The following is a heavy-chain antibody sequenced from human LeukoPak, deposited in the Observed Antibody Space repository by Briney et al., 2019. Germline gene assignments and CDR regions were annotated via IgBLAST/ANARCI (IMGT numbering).Heavy chain of an antibody. Sequence: GGSLRLSCAASGFTFSSYGMHWVRQAPGKGLEWVAVIWYDGSNKYYADSVKGRFTISRDSSKNTLYLQMNSLRAEDTAVYYCARDRRVGAIAYYFDYWGQGTLVTVSS. CDR1: GFTFSSYG. V-gene: IGHV3-33*01. J-gene: IGHJ4*02. CDR3: ARDRRVGAIAYYFDY. D-gene: IGHD1-26*01. CDR2: IWYDGSNK.